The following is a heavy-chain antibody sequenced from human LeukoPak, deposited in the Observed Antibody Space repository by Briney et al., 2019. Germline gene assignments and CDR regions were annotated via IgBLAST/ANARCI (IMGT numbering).Heavy chain of an antibody. Sequence: LGGSLRLSCAASGFTFSNYAMHWVRQAPGKRLEYGSAISSNGGSTYYANSVKGRFTISRDKSKNTVYLKMGSLRAEDMAVYYCARETRRGDAFDIWGQGTMVTVSS. D-gene: IGHD3-16*01. CDR1: GFTFSNYA. CDR3: ARETRRGDAFDI. CDR2: ISSNGGST. J-gene: IGHJ3*02. V-gene: IGHV3-64*01.